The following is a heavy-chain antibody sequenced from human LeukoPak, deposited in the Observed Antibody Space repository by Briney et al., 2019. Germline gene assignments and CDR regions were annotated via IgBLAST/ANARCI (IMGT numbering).Heavy chain of an antibody. CDR1: GFTLTSYA. J-gene: IGHJ4*02. Sequence: GGSLRLSCAASGFTLTSYAMHWVRQAPGKGLDWVAVITYDGRIQYYADSVKGRFAISRDTSKNTLYLQMNSLRVEDTAVYYCARGKSGDYIMDSWGQGILVTVSS. CDR2: ITYDGRIQ. V-gene: IGHV3-30*09. CDR3: ARGKSGDYIMDS. D-gene: IGHD4-17*01.